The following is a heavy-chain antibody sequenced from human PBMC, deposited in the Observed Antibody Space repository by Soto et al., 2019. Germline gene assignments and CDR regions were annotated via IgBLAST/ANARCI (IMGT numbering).Heavy chain of an antibody. CDR2: IIPLFGTT. CDR1: EGTFNSYV. D-gene: IGHD3-3*01. CDR3: ARGDTIFESSERYYHYGLDA. J-gene: IGHJ6*02. Sequence: QVKLVQSRAEVKKPGSSVRVSCKASEGTFNSYVVSWVRQAPGQGLQWMGGIIPLFGTTNYAHQLEGRVTITADTSTTTAYMELSGLRPGYTAVYYCARGDTIFESSERYYHYGLDAWGQGTTVIVSS. V-gene: IGHV1-69*06.